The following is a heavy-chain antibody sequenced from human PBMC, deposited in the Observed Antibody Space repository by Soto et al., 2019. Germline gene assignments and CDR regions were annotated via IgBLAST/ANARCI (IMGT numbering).Heavy chain of an antibody. CDR3: ASSFVVVTALDY. Sequence: ASVKVSCKASGYTFTSYAMHWLRQAPGQRLEWMGWINAGNGNTKYSQKFQGRVTITRDTSASTAYMELSSLRSEDTAVYYCASSFVVVTALDYWGQGTLVTVSS. D-gene: IGHD2-21*02. CDR2: INAGNGNT. V-gene: IGHV1-3*01. CDR1: GYTFTSYA. J-gene: IGHJ4*02.